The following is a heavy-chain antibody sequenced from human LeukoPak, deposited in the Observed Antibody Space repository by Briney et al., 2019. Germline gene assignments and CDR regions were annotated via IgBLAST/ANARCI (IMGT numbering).Heavy chain of an antibody. CDR2: INPNSGGT. CDR1: GYTFTSYG. CDR3: ARGDYSDSSGYYVDFRF. D-gene: IGHD3-22*01. J-gene: IGHJ4*02. V-gene: IGHV1-2*02. Sequence: GASVKVSCKASGYTFTSYGISWVRQAPGQGLEWMGWINPNSGGTKYAQKFQGRVTMTRDTSLSTAYVEMSRLTSDDTAVYYCARGDYSDSSGYYVDFRFWGQGTLVTVSS.